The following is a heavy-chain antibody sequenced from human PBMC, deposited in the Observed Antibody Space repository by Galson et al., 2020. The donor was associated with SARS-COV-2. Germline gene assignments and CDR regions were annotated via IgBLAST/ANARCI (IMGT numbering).Heavy chain of an antibody. D-gene: IGHD2-2*01. J-gene: IGHJ4*02. CDR1: GFTFSKYG. Sequence: GGSLRLSCLASGFTFSKYGMHWVRQSPGKGLYSVAILPYEGRNAYYADSVKGRFTISRDNSENTLYLQMNSLSAEDTGVYYCAKESEEEVVPAAIGSWGQGTLVTVSA. V-gene: IGHV3-30*18. CDR2: LPYEGRNA. CDR3: AKESEEEVVPAAIGS.